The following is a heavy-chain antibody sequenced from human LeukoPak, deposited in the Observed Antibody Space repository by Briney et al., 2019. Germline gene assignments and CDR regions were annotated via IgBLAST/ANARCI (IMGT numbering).Heavy chain of an antibody. D-gene: IGHD6-13*01. J-gene: IGHJ4*02. V-gene: IGHV3-11*06. CDR3: ARKAGIAAAGNYFDY. Sequence: GGSLRLSCAASGFTFSDYYMSWIRQAPGKGLEWVSYITSSSSYTNYADSVKGRFTISRDNAKNTLYLQMNSLRAEDTAVYYCARKAGIAAAGNYFDYWGQGTLVTVSS. CDR2: ITSSSSYT. CDR1: GFTFSDYY.